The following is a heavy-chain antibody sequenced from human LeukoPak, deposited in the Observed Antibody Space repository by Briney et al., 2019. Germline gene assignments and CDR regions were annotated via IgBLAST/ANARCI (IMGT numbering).Heavy chain of an antibody. CDR2: ISSSGSTI. J-gene: IGHJ4*02. CDR1: GFTFSSYD. CDR3: ARIVTKRKIVVVPTALGWGGYFDY. Sequence: PGGSLRLSCAASGFTFSSYDMHWVRQAPGKGLEWVSYISSSGSTIYYADSVKGRFTISRDNAKNSLYLQMNSLRAEDTAVYYCARIVTKRKIVVVPTALGWGGYFDYSGQGTLVTVSS. D-gene: IGHD2-2*01. V-gene: IGHV3-48*04.